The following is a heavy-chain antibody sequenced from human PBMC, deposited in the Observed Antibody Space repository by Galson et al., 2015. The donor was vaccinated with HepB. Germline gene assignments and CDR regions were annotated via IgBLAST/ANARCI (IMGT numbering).Heavy chain of an antibody. CDR2: INSDGKST. D-gene: IGHD6-13*01. J-gene: IGHJ4*02. CDR1: GFTFSSYW. Sequence: SLRLSCAASGFTFSSYWMHWVRQAPGKGLVWVARINSDGKSTDYAGSVKDRFTISRVNAKNTLFLQMNSLRDEDTAVYYCARGGVAAAGDYWGQGILVTVSS. CDR3: ARGGVAAAGDY. V-gene: IGHV3-74*01.